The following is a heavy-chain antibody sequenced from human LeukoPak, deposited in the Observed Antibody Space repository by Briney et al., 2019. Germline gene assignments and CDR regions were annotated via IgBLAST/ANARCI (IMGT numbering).Heavy chain of an antibody. CDR1: GFTFSSYG. D-gene: IGHD3-10*01. J-gene: IGHJ6*03. CDR3: ARENYYGSGYYMDV. V-gene: IGHV3-23*01. CDR2: ISGSGGST. Sequence: GGSLRLSCAASGFTFSSYGMSWVRQAPGKGLEWVSGISGSGGSTYYADSVKGRFTTSRDNSKNTLYLQMNSLRAEDTAVYYCARENYYGSGYYMDVWGKGTTVTISS.